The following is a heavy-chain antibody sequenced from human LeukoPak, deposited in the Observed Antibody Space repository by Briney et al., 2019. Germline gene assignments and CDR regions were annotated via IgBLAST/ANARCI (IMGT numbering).Heavy chain of an antibody. CDR3: AKDYKGVWLAYGSGSLESDY. Sequence: PGGSLRLSSAASGFTSSSYSMSSVRPAPGKGLEWISSISGSVGSTYYADSVKGRFTISRDNSKNTLYLQMNSLRAEDTAVYYCAKDYKGVWLAYGSGSLESDYWGQGTLVAVSS. CDR1: GFTSSSYS. J-gene: IGHJ4*02. D-gene: IGHD3-10*01. CDR2: ISGSVGST. V-gene: IGHV3-23*01.